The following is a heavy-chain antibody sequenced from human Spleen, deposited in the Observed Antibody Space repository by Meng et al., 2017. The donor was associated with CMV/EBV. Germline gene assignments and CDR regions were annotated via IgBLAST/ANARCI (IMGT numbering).Heavy chain of an antibody. CDR3: AKARSLRYYYYGMDV. CDR2: ISWNSGSI. J-gene: IGHJ6*02. V-gene: IGHV3-9*01. CDR1: GFTFDDYA. Sequence: GGSLRLSCAVSGFTFDDYAMHWVRQAPGKGLEWVSGISWNSGSIGYADSVKGRFTISRDNAKNSLYLQMNSLRAEDTALYYCAKARSLRYYYYGMDVWGQGTTVTVSS.